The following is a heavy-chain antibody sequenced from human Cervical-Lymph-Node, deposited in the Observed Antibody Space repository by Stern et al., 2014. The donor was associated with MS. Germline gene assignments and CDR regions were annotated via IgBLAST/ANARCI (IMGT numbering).Heavy chain of an antibody. CDR1: GFTFSSSS. V-gene: IGHV3-48*01. D-gene: IGHD6-19*01. CDR2: ISRSSAK. Sequence: EVQLVESGGGLVQPGGSLRLSCATSGFTFSSSSMNWVRQAPGKGLEWISYISRSSAKNKADTVKGRFIISRDTAYNSLYLQMDSLRLEDTAVCYCARVHRTGWYTADYWGQGTLVTVSS. CDR3: ARVHRTGWYTADY. J-gene: IGHJ4*02.